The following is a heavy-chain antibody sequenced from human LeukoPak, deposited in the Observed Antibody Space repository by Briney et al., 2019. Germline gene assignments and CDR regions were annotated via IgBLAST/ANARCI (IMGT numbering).Heavy chain of an antibody. CDR1: GLNFKFYA. Sequence: KPGGSLTLSCAVSGLNFKFYAMSWVRQAPGKGLEWIGYIFNSGSTYYNPSLKSRVTILVDTSKTQFSLKLSSVTAADTAVYYCARDRHKLVDIVAGILDYWGQGTLVTVSS. CDR2: IFNSGST. V-gene: IGHV4-59*12. J-gene: IGHJ4*02. CDR3: ARDRHKLVDIVAGILDY. D-gene: IGHD5-12*01.